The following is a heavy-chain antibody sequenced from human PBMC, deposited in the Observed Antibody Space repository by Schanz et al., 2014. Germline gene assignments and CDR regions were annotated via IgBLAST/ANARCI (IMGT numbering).Heavy chain of an antibody. D-gene: IGHD3-9*01. Sequence: QAQVVESGGGVVQPGRSLRLSCAASGFTFNFYGIHWVRQAPGKGLEWVTVISYDGNNEDYADSVKGRFTISRDNAKNSLFLQMNSLSAEDTAVYYCAKHVRSLTGNDYWGQGTLVTVSS. V-gene: IGHV3-30*18. J-gene: IGHJ4*02. CDR1: GFTFNFYG. CDR3: AKHVRSLTGNDY. CDR2: ISYDGNNE.